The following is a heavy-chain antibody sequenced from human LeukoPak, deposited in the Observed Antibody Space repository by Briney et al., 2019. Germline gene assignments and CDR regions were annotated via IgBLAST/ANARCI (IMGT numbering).Heavy chain of an antibody. D-gene: IGHD4-17*01. V-gene: IGHV1-18*01. J-gene: IGHJ5*02. Sequence: ASVKVSCKASGYTFTSYGISWVRQAPGQGLEWMGWISAYNGNTNYAQKLQGRVTMTTDTSTSTAYMELRSLRSDDTAVYYCARVDYGDYDWWFDPWGQGTLVTVSS. CDR3: ARVDYGDYDWWFDP. CDR1: GYTFTSYG. CDR2: ISAYNGNT.